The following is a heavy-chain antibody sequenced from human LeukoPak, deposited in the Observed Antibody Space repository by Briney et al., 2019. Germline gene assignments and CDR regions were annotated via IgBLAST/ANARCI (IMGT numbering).Heavy chain of an antibody. J-gene: IGHJ4*02. D-gene: IGHD2-8*01. V-gene: IGHV1-46*01. CDR3: ARGACTNGVCREYYFDY. CDR1: GYTFTSYY. CDR2: INPSGGST. Sequence: GATVKVSCKASGYTFTSYYMHWVRQAPGQGLEWMGIINPSGGSTSYAQKFQGRVTMTRDTSTSTVYMELSSLRSEDTAVYYCARGACTNGVCREYYFDYWGQGTLVTVSS.